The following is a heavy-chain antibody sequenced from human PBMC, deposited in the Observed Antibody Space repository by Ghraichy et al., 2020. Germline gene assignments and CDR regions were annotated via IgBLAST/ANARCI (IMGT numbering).Heavy chain of an antibody. D-gene: IGHD1-26*01. CDR3: TSVGY. J-gene: IGHJ4*02. Sequence: GGSLRLSCAGSGFTLSNAWMSWVRQAPGKGLEWIARIKSKADGGTKDYTAHAKGRFTISRDDSKNMLYLQVNSLNTEDTAVYYCTSVGYWGQGTLVTVSS. CDR2: IKSKADGGTK. V-gene: IGHV3-15*01. CDR1: GFTLSNAW.